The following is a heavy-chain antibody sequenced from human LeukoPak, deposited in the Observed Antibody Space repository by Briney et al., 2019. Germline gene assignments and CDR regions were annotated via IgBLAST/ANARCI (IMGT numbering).Heavy chain of an antibody. CDR1: GFTFSSYG. V-gene: IGHV3-30*03. Sequence: GGSLRLSCAASGFTFSSYGMLWVRQAPGKGLEWVAVISYDGSNKYYADSVKGRFTISRDNAKNTLYLQMNSLRAEDTVVYYCVRGARGMYYFDYWGQGTLVTVSS. CDR2: ISYDGSNK. D-gene: IGHD3-16*01. CDR3: VRGARGMYYFDY. J-gene: IGHJ4*02.